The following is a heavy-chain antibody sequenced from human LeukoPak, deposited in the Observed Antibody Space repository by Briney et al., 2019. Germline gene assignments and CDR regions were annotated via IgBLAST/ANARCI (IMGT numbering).Heavy chain of an antibody. Sequence: PSETLSLTCTVSGGSISSSSYYWGWIRQPPGKGREWNGSIYYSGSTYYNPSRKSRVTISVDTSKNQFSLKLSSVTAADTAVYYCARDPFFGYDILTGYYPFDYWGQGTLVTVSS. CDR2: IYYSGST. CDR1: GGSISSSSYY. CDR3: ARDPFFGYDILTGYYPFDY. D-gene: IGHD3-9*01. J-gene: IGHJ4*02. V-gene: IGHV4-39*07.